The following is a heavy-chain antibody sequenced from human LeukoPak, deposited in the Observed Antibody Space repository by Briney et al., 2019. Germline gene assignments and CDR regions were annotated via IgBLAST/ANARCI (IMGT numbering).Heavy chain of an antibody. CDR3: TTVDDFWRGYYDY. CDR1: GFTFSNAW. Sequence: GGSLRLTCAATGFTFSNAWMSWVRPAQGKGLEWVGRIKSKTDGGTTDYAAPVKGGFTISRDDSQNTLYLQMNSLKTEDSAVYYCTTVDDFWRGYYDYWGQGTLVTVSS. V-gene: IGHV3-15*01. D-gene: IGHD3-3*01. CDR2: IKSKTDGGTT. J-gene: IGHJ4*02.